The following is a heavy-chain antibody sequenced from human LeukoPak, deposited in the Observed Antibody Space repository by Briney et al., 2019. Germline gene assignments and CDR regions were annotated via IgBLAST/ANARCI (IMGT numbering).Heavy chain of an antibody. Sequence: ASVKVSCKASGYTFTSYGISWVRQAPGQGLEWMGWINAYNGNTNYAQKLQGRVTMTTDTSTSTAYMELRSLRSDDTAVYYCARLPYYDILTGYYDWFDPWGQGTLVTVSS. D-gene: IGHD3-9*01. J-gene: IGHJ5*02. CDR2: INAYNGNT. CDR3: ARLPYYDILTGYYDWFDP. CDR1: GYTFTSYG. V-gene: IGHV1-18*01.